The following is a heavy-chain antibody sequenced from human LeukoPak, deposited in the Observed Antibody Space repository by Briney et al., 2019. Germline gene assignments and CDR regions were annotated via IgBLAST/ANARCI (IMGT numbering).Heavy chain of an antibody. J-gene: IGHJ4*02. CDR1: GGSISSYY. D-gene: IGHD6-6*01. V-gene: IGHV4-4*09. Sequence: SETLSLTCTVSGGSISSYYWSWIRQPPGKGLEGIGYIYTSGSTNYNPSLKSRVTISVGTSKNQFSLKLSSVTAADTAVYYCARHGFESSSSYFDYWGQGTLVTVSS. CDR2: IYTSGST. CDR3: ARHGFESSSSYFDY.